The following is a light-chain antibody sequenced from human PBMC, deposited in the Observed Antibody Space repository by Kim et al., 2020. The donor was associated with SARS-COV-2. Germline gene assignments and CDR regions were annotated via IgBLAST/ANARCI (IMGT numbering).Light chain of an antibody. V-gene: IGKV1-39*01. CDR1: QTISSY. CDR3: QQSYTTPYT. Sequence: SASVGDRVTITCRASQTISSYLNWYQQKPGKAPKLLIYAASSLQSWVPSRFSGSGSGTDFTLTISSLQPEDFATYYCQQSYTTPYTFGQATKLEI. CDR2: AAS. J-gene: IGKJ2*01.